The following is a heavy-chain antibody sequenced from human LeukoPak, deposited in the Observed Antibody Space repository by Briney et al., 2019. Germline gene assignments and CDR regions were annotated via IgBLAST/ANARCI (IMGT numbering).Heavy chain of an antibody. Sequence: GGSLRLCCAVSGFIVSDYYMSLGHMPPGKGLEWVGLIRDSGEAFYADFARGRFAISRDESENTLYLQMNSLRVEDTAVYFCARDRAANQDWVEFDPWGQGTPVIVSS. D-gene: IGHD3/OR15-3a*01. J-gene: IGHJ5*02. CDR2: IRDSGEA. CDR1: GFIVSDYY. CDR3: ARDRAANQDWVEFDP. V-gene: IGHV3-66*03.